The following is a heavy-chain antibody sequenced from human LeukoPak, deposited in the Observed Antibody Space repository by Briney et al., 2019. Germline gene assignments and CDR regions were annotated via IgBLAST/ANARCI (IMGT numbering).Heavy chain of an antibody. CDR1: GFTFSSYW. V-gene: IGHV3-7*01. Sequence: GGSLRLSCAASGFTFSSYWMSWVRQAPGKGLEWVANIKQDGSEKYYVDSVKGRFTISRDNAKSTVYPQMNSLTAEDTAVYYCARDGGTSTPFDHWGQGTLVTVSS. J-gene: IGHJ4*02. D-gene: IGHD2-15*01. CDR3: ARDGGTSTPFDH. CDR2: IKQDGSEK.